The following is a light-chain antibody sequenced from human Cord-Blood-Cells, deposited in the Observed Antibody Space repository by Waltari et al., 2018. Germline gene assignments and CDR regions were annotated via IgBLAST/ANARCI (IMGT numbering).Light chain of an antibody. CDR2: GVS. V-gene: IGLV2-14*01. CDR1: SSDVGGYNY. CDR3: SSYTSSSTLV. Sequence: QSALTQPASVSGSPGQSITISCTGTSSDVGGYNYVSWYQQHPGKAPKLIIYGVSKRPAGVSNRFSGSKAGNTASLTISGLQAEDEADYYCSSYTSSSTLVFGGGTKLTVL. J-gene: IGLJ3*02.